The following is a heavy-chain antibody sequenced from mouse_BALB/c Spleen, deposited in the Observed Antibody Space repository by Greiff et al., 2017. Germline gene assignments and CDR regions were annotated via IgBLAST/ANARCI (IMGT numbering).Heavy chain of an antibody. Sequence: QVQLQQSGPELVKPGASVKISCKSSGYSFTSYYIHWVKQRPGQGLEWIGCIFPGSGNTKYNEKFKGKATLTADTSSSTAYMQLSSLTFEDSAVYFCACYDYWGRGTTLTVSS. CDR1: GYSFTSYY. D-gene: IGHD1-1*01. CDR3: ACYDY. CDR2: IFPGSGNT. J-gene: IGHJ2*01. V-gene: IGHV1-66*01.